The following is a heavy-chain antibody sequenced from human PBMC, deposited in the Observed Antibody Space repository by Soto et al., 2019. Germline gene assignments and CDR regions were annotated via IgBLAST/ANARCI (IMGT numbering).Heavy chain of an antibody. CDR2: ISSSSSTI. J-gene: IGHJ4*02. D-gene: IGHD2-21*02. CDR3: ARDRFFLAYCGGDCYSPLGY. CDR1: GFTFSSYS. V-gene: IGHV3-48*02. Sequence: GGSLRLSCAASGFTFSSYSMNWVRQAPGKGLEWVSYISSSSSTIYYADSVKGRFTISRDNAKNSLYLQMNSLRDEDTAVCYCARDRFFLAYCGGDCYSPLGYWGQGTLVTVSS.